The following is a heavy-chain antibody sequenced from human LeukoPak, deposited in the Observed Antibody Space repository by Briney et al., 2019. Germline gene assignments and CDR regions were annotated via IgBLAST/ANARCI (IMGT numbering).Heavy chain of an antibody. J-gene: IGHJ6*03. CDR2: IYYSGST. V-gene: IGHV4-39*01. CDR1: GGSISSSSYY. CDR3: ARLPEDYYYYYMDV. Sequence: SETLSLTCTVSGGSISSSSYYWGWIRQPPGKGLEWIGSIYYSGSTYYNPSLKSRVTISVDTSKNQFSLKLSSVTAADTAVYYCARLPEDYYYYYMDVWGKGTTVTVSS.